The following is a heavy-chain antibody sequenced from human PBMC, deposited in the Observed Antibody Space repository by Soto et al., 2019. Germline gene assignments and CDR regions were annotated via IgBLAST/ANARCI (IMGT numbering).Heavy chain of an antibody. Sequence: PSETLSLTCAVYGGSFSGYYWSWIRQPPGKGLEWIGEINHSGSTNYNPSLKSRVTISVDTSKNQFSLKLSSVTAADTAVYYCARGQENTYGILWEDSWYYYYMDVWGKGTTVTVSS. CDR3: ARGQENTYGILWEDSWYYYYMDV. V-gene: IGHV4-34*01. D-gene: IGHD3-22*01. CDR2: INHSGST. CDR1: GGSFSGYY. J-gene: IGHJ6*03.